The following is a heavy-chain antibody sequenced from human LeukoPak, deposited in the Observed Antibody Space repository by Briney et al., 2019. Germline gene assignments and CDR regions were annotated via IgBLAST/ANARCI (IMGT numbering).Heavy chain of an antibody. CDR3: ARDWVGGSICNGMDV. CDR2: ISSNGGST. V-gene: IGHV3-64*04. J-gene: IGHJ6*02. Sequence: GGSLRLSCSASGFTFSSYAMHWVRQAPGKGLEYVSAISSNGGSTYYADSVKGRFTISRDNSKNTLYLQMNSLRAEDTAVYYCARDWVGGSICNGMDVWGQGTTVTVSS. D-gene: IGHD3-10*01. CDR1: GFTFSSYA.